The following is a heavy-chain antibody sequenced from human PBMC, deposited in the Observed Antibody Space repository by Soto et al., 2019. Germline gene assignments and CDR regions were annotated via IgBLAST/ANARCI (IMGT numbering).Heavy chain of an antibody. CDR3: TTDPSMIVVVKVYSDY. J-gene: IGHJ4*02. Sequence: GSLRLSCAASGFTFSNAWMSWVRQAPGKGLEWVGRIKSKTDGGTTDYAAPVKGRFTISRDDSKNTLYLQMNSLKTEDTAVYYCTTDPSMIVVVKVYSDYWGQGTLVTVSS. CDR1: GFTFSNAW. V-gene: IGHV3-15*01. CDR2: IKSKTDGGTT. D-gene: IGHD3-22*01.